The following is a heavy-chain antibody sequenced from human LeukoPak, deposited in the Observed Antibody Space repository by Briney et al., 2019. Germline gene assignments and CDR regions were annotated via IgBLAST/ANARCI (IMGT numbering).Heavy chain of an antibody. D-gene: IGHD5-18*01. Sequence: GESLKISCKGSGYIFTSYWIGWVRQMPGKGLEWMGVIYPRDSDTRYSPSFQGQVTITADKSISAAYLQWSSLKASDTAMYYCASAHGTAMANYWGQGTLVTVSS. CDR2: IYPRDSDT. CDR1: GYIFTSYW. J-gene: IGHJ4*02. CDR3: ASAHGTAMANY. V-gene: IGHV5-51*01.